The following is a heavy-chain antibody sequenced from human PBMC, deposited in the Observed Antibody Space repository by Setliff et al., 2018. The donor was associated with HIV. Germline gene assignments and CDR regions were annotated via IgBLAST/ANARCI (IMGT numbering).Heavy chain of an antibody. Sequence: PSETLSLTFAVSGYSISSGYYWGWIRQPPGKGLEWIGSIYHSGSTYYNPSLKSRVTISVDTSKNQFSLKLSSVTAADTAVYYCARMYSGYDWSPAGARTRYFDYWGQGTLVTVSS. CDR1: GYSISSGYY. CDR2: IYHSGST. V-gene: IGHV4-38-2*01. CDR3: ARMYSGYDWSPAGARTRYFDY. D-gene: IGHD5-12*01. J-gene: IGHJ4*02.